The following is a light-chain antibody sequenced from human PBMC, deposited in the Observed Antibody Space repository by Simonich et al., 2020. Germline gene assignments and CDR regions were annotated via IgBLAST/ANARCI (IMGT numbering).Light chain of an antibody. CDR2: ECS. J-gene: IGKJ2*01. V-gene: IGKV2D-29*02. Sequence: DIVMTQTPLSLSVTPGQPASISCKSSQILLHSDGKTYLYWYLQKPGQSPQLLIYECSNRFAGVQDRVSGSGSGTDFTLKISRVEAEDVGVYYCMQSIQLPPTFGQGTKLEIK. CDR3: MQSIQLPPT. CDR1: QILLHSDGKTY.